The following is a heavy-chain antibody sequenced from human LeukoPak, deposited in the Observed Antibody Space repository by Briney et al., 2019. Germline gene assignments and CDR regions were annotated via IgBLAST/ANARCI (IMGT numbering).Heavy chain of an antibody. CDR3: ARDDTIFGWHY. Sequence: ASETLSLTCAVYGGSFSGYYWSWIRQPPGKGLEWIGEINHSGSTNYNPSLKSRVTILVDTSKNQFSLKLSSVTAADTAVYYCARDDTIFGWHYWGQGTLVTVSS. D-gene: IGHD3-3*01. V-gene: IGHV4-34*01. J-gene: IGHJ4*02. CDR2: INHSGST. CDR1: GGSFSGYY.